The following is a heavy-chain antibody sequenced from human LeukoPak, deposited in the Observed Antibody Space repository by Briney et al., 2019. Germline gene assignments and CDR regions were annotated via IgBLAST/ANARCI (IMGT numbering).Heavy chain of an antibody. D-gene: IGHD1-26*01. CDR3: ARDNSVGDNAWWFDP. CDR2: ISPYNGNT. J-gene: IGHJ5*02. V-gene: IGHV1-18*01. Sequence: ASVKVSCKASSYTFISYGISWVRQAPGQGLEWMGWISPYNGNTNYAQKLQGRVTMTTDTSTSTDYMELSSLRSEDTAIYYCARDNSVGDNAWWFDPWGQGTLVTVSS. CDR1: SYTFISYG.